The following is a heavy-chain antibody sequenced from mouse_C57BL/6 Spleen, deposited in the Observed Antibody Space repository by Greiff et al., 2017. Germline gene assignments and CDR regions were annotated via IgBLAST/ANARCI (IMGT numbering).Heavy chain of an antibody. CDR3: ARVRDYYGSSYGYFDY. Sequence: ESGPGLVKPSQSLSLTCSVTGYSITSGYYWNWIRQFPGNKLEWMGYISYDGSNNYNPSLKNRISITRDTSKNQFFLKLNSVTTEDTATYYCARVRDYYGSSYGYFDYWGQGTTLTVSS. V-gene: IGHV3-6*01. D-gene: IGHD1-1*01. J-gene: IGHJ2*01. CDR2: ISYDGSN. CDR1: GYSITSGYY.